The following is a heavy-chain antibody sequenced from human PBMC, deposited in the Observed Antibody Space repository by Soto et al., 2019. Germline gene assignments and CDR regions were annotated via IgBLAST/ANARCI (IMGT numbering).Heavy chain of an antibody. J-gene: IGHJ5*02. CDR2: IYHSGST. V-gene: IGHV4-38-2*01. D-gene: IGHD3-22*01. Sequence: SETLSLTCAVSGYSISSGYYWGWIRQPPGKGLEWIGSIYHSGSTYYNPSLKSRVTISVDTSKNQFSLKLSSVTAADTAVYYCARVVSTYYYDSSGYFFTPCNWFDPWGQGTLVTVSS. CDR1: GYSISSGYY. CDR3: ARVVSTYYYDSSGYFFTPCNWFDP.